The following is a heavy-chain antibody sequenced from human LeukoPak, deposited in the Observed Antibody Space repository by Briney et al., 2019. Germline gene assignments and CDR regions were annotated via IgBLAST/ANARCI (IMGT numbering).Heavy chain of an antibody. D-gene: IGHD2-8*01. CDR3: AREWSRFTPPDY. V-gene: IGHV3-21*01. CDR2: ISSSSSYI. J-gene: IGHJ4*02. CDR1: GFTFSSYS. Sequence: NPGGSLRLSCAASGFTFSSYSMNWVRQAPGKGLEWVSSISSSSSYIYYADSVKGRFTISRDNAKNSLYLQMNSLRAEDTAVYYCAREWSRFTPPDYWGQGTLVTVSS.